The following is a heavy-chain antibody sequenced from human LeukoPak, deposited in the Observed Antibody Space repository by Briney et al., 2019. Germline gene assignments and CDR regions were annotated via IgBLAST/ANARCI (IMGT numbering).Heavy chain of an antibody. V-gene: IGHV4-30-4*08. D-gene: IGHD4-17*01. Sequence: SQTLSLTCTVSGGSISSGDYYWSWIRQPPGKGLEWIGYIYYSGSTNYNPSLKSRVTISVDTSKNQFSLKLSSVTAADTAVYYCARDLVNGDYSDYWGQGTLVTVSS. CDR3: ARDLVNGDYSDY. CDR1: GGSISSGDYY. CDR2: IYYSGST. J-gene: IGHJ4*02.